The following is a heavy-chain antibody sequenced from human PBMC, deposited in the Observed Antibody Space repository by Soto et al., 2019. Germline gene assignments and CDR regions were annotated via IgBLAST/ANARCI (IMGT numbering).Heavy chain of an antibody. D-gene: IGHD4-17*01. CDR2: IYPGDSDA. J-gene: IGHJ5*02. V-gene: IGHV5-51*01. CDR1: GYNFATYW. CDR3: ARHGFYGDYASNYFDP. Sequence: GESLKISCKASGYNFATYWIAWVRQMPGKGLEYMGIIYPGDSDARYSPSFQGQVTFSADKSISTAYLQWSSLTASDTAIYYCARHGFYGDYASNYFDPWGQGTLVTVS.